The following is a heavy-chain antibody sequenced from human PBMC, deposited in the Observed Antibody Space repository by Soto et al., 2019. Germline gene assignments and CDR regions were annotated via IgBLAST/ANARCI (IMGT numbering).Heavy chain of an antibody. J-gene: IGHJ4*02. CDR3: AQRNPQHTWSYGIFDY. D-gene: IGHD3-3*02. Sequence: GPTLVNPTEILTLTCSFSGFSLSTSGVGVGWIRQPPGKALEWLALIYWDDDRRYNPSLKSRLAITKDTSKNQVVLTMSNMDPVDTATYYCAQRNPQHTWSYGIFDYWGQGTLVTVSS. CDR2: IYWDDDR. CDR1: GFSLSTSGVG. V-gene: IGHV2-5*02.